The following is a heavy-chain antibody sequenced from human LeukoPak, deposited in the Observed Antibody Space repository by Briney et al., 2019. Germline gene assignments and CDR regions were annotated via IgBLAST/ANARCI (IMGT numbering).Heavy chain of an antibody. CDR3: ARDSRWLNAFDI. V-gene: IGHV4-4*02. D-gene: IGHD5-24*01. CDR2: IYYSGST. J-gene: IGHJ3*02. CDR1: GGSISSSNW. Sequence: SETLSLTCAVSGGSISSSNWWSWVRQPPGKGLEWIGYIYYSGSTNYNPSLKSRVTISVDTSKNQFSLKLSSVTAADTAVYYCARDSRWLNAFDIWGQGTMVTVSS.